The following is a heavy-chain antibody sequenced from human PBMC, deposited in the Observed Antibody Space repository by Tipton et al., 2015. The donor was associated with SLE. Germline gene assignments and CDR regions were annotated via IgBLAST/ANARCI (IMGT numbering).Heavy chain of an antibody. Sequence: TLSLTCTVSGGSISSYYWSWIRQPPGKGLEWFGYIYTSGGTNYNPSLKSRVTISVDTSKNQFSLKLSSVTAADTAVYYCARGGARRAAAGYDYWGQGTLVTVSS. CDR3: ARGGARRAAAGYDY. CDR2: IYTSGGT. J-gene: IGHJ4*02. V-gene: IGHV4-4*08. D-gene: IGHD6-13*01. CDR1: GGSISSYY.